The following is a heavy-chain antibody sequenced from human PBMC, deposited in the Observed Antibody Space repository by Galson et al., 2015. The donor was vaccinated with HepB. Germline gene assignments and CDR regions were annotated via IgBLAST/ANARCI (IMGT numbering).Heavy chain of an antibody. CDR1: GYTFTSYA. Sequence: SVKVSCKASGYTFTSYAMHWVRQAPGQRLEWMGWINAGNGNTKYSQKFQGRVTITRDTSASTAYMELSSLRSEDTAVYYCARYGPFYDAFDIWGQGTMVTVSS. J-gene: IGHJ3*02. CDR3: ARYGPFYDAFDI. V-gene: IGHV1-3*01. CDR2: INAGNGNT. D-gene: IGHD3-3*01.